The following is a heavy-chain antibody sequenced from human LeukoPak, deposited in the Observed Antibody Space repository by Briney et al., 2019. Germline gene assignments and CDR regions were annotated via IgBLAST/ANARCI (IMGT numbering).Heavy chain of an antibody. J-gene: IGHJ6*03. Sequence: PSETLSLTCTVSGGSISSDCWSWFRQPPRKGLEWIGYIHFSGSTTYNPSLKSRVTISIDTSKNQFSLNLSSVTAADTAVYYCTREVGTGFQVNYYYYMDVWGKGTTVTVSS. CDR2: IHFSGST. CDR3: TREVGTGFQVNYYYYMDV. CDR1: GGSISSDC. D-gene: IGHD2-2*01. V-gene: IGHV4-59*01.